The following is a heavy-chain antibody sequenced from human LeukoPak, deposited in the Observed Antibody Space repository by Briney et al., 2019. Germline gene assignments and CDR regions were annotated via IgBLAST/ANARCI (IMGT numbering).Heavy chain of an antibody. CDR1: GFTFSSYS. Sequence: GRSLRLSCAASGFTFSSYSMNWVRQAPGKGLEWVSYISSSSSTIYYADSVKGRFTISRDNAKNSLYLQMNSLRAEDTAVYYCARECSSTSCPNDAFDIWGQGTMVTVSS. CDR2: ISSSSSTI. J-gene: IGHJ3*02. CDR3: ARECSSTSCPNDAFDI. V-gene: IGHV3-48*01. D-gene: IGHD2-2*01.